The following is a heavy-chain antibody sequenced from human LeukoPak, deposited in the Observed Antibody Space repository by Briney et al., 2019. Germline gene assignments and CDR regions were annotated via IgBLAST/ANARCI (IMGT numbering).Heavy chain of an antibody. Sequence: GGSLRLSCAASGFTFSSHAMHWVRQAPGKGLEYVSAITKGGYSYYANSVKGRFSISRDNSKNMLYLQMGSLRADDMAVYYCARASIAAAGPHDVYDMWGPGTLVTVSS. V-gene: IGHV3-64*01. CDR3: ARASIAAAGPHDVYDM. CDR2: ITKGGYS. J-gene: IGHJ3*02. CDR1: GFTFSSHA. D-gene: IGHD6-13*01.